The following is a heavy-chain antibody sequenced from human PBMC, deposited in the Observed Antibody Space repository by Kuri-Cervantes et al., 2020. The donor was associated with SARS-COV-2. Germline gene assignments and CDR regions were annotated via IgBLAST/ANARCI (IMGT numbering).Heavy chain of an antibody. CDR1: GFTFSSYE. CDR3: ARGYSYGYAVLDAFDI. J-gene: IGHJ3*02. CDR2: ISSSGSTI. Sequence: GESLKISCAASGFTFSSYEMNWVRQAPGKGLEWVSYISSSGSTIYYADSVKGRLTISRDNAKNSLYLQMNSLRAEDTAVYYCARGYSYGYAVLDAFDIWGQGTMVTVSS. D-gene: IGHD5-18*01. V-gene: IGHV3-48*03.